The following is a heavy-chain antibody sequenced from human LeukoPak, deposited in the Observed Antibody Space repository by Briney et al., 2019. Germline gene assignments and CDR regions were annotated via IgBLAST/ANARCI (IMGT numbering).Heavy chain of an antibody. CDR3: AKDSTDGSGYDVGWVPATENYFDY. D-gene: IGHD3-22*01. CDR1: GFTFYDYA. J-gene: IGHJ4*02. Sequence: GGSLRLSCAASGFTFYDYAMHWVRHAPGKGLEWVSGISRNSGSIDYANSVKGGFTIARDNAKNSLYLQMNSLRAEDTALYYWAKDSTDGSGYDVGWVPATENYFDYWGQGTLVTVSS. V-gene: IGHV3-9*01. CDR2: ISRNSGSI.